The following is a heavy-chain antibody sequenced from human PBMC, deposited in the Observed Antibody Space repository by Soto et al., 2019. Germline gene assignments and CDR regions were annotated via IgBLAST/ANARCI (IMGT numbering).Heavy chain of an antibody. J-gene: IGHJ5*02. CDR2: IKPSSGGT. V-gene: IGHV1-2*04. CDR3: ARGGRDYRIEYNWVDP. Sequence: QVQLVQSGAEVRRPGASVKVSCKASGYTFSNFYIHWVRQAPGQGLEWMGWIKPSSGGTNYAQKFQGWVTMTRDTSINTAFLELRRLKSDATAVYYCARGGRDYRIEYNWVDPWCQGTLVTVSS. CDR1: GYTFSNFY. D-gene: IGHD1-26*01.